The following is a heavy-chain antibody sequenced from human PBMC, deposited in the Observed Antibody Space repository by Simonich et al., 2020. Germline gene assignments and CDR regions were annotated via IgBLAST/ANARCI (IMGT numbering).Heavy chain of an antibody. D-gene: IGHD3-10*01. CDR2: SRPQMGET. CDR3: ATRITMGSGSYYCCYYGMDV. Sequence: QVQLVQSGAEVKKPGDSVKVSCKVSGYTLTELSMHWVRQAPGKGLEGCEVSRPQMGETIYTKRCNGNVPMTKEPSTDTAYTELSRLRSEDTAVSYCATRITMGSGSYYCCYYGMDVWGQGTTVTVSS. V-gene: IGHV1-24*01. CDR1: GYTLTELS. J-gene: IGHJ6*02.